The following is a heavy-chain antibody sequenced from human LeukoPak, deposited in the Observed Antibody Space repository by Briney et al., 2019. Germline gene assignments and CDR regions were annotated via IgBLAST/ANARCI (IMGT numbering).Heavy chain of an antibody. V-gene: IGHV4-30-2*01. Sequence: PSETLSLTCAVSGGSISSGGYSWSWIRQPPGKGLEWIGYIYHSGSTYYSPSLKSRVTISVDTSKNQFSLKLSSVTAADTAVYYCARCCTRGHYYGSGSYYPKVYFDYWGQGTLVTVSS. CDR3: ARCCTRGHYYGSGSYYPKVYFDY. CDR2: IYHSGST. CDR1: GGSISSGGYS. J-gene: IGHJ4*02. D-gene: IGHD3-10*01.